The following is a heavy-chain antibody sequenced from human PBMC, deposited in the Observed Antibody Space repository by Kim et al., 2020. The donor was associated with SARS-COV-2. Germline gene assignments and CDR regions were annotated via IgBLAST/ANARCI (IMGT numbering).Heavy chain of an antibody. CDR2: IFYSGST. CDR3: ARLYGVWSGYFYWHFDL. J-gene: IGHJ2*01. V-gene: IGHV4-39*07. Sequence: SETLSLTCTVSGGSISSSTYSWGWVRQPPGKGLEWIGNIFYSGSTYYTASLKSRVTISVGTSENRFSLNLNSVTAADTGVYYCARLYGVWSGYFYWHFDLWGRGTLVTVSS. CDR1: GGSISSSTYS. D-gene: IGHD3-3*01.